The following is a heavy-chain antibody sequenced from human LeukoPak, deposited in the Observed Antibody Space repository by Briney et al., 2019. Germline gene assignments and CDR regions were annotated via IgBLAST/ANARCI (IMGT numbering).Heavy chain of an antibody. Sequence: GESLKIPCEGSGYSFTTYWIGWVRQMPGKGLEWMGITYPGGSDTKYSPSFQGQVTISVDKSISTAYLQWTSLKASDTAIYYCARHVASSGWAHFDYWGQGTLVTVSS. D-gene: IGHD6-19*01. CDR1: GYSFTTYW. CDR3: ARHVASSGWAHFDY. V-gene: IGHV5-51*01. CDR2: TYPGGSDT. J-gene: IGHJ4*02.